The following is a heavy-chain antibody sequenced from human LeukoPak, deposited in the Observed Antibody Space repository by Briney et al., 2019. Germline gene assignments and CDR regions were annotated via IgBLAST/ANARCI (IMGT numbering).Heavy chain of an antibody. V-gene: IGHV4-4*07. J-gene: IGHJ4*02. CDR1: GGSISSHY. CDR2: IYVSGST. Sequence: SETLSLTCTVSGGSISSHYWSWVRQSAGRRLEWIGRIYVSGSTNYNPPLKTRVTMSIDKSKNHFSLKLSSVTAADTAVYYCARSISGTLFDYWGQGTLVTVSS. CDR3: ARSISGTLFDY. D-gene: IGHD1-7*01.